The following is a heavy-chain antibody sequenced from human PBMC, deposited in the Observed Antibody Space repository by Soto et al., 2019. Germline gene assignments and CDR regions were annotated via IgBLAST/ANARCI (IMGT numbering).Heavy chain of an antibody. V-gene: IGHV4-31*03. CDR3: ARNGYSSEPVDF. Sequence: PSETLSLTCTVSGGSISSGGYYWSWIRQHPGKGLEWIGYIYYSGSTYYNPSLKSRVTISVDTSKNQFSLKLSSVTAADTAVYYCARNGYSSEPVDFWGEGTMVTVYS. J-gene: IGHJ4*02. CDR2: IYYSGST. CDR1: GGSISSGGYY. D-gene: IGHD6-25*01.